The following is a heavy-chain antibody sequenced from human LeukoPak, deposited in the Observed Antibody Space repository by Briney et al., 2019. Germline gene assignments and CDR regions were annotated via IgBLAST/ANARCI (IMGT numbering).Heavy chain of an antibody. CDR2: INHSGST. CDR3: ARRGKGLRYNWFDP. J-gene: IGHJ5*02. V-gene: IGHV4-34*01. Sequence: SETLSLTCAVYGGSFSGYYWSWIRQPPGKGLEWIGEINHSGSTNYNPSLKSRVTISVDTSKNQFSLKLSSVTAADTAVYYCARRGKGLRYNWFDPWGQGTLVTVSS. CDR1: GGSFSGYY. D-gene: IGHD4-17*01.